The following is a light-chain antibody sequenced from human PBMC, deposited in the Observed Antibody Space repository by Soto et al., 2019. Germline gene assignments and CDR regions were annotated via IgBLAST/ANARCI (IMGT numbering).Light chain of an antibody. Sequence: QSVLTQPPSASGSLGQSVTISCTGTSSDVGGYNYVSWYQQHPGKAPKLMIYEVSKRPSGVPDRFSGSKSGNTASLTVSGLQAEDEADYLCSSYAGSNNFGLFGPGTTLTVL. J-gene: IGLJ1*01. V-gene: IGLV2-8*01. CDR3: SSYAGSNNFGL. CDR2: EVS. CDR1: SSDVGGYNY.